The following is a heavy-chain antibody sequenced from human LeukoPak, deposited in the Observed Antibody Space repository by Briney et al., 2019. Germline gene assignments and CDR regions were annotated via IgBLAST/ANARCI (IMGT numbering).Heavy chain of an antibody. D-gene: IGHD4-17*01. V-gene: IGHV3-7*01. CDR2: IKQDGTE. CDR3: VRGPDYGDRLDYSDN. J-gene: IGHJ4*02. CDR1: GFTFRMHW. Sequence: GGSLRLSCAASGFTFRMHWMSWVRQAPGKGPEWVAHIKQDGTEYYVDSVKGRFIISRDNAKNSLYLQMNSLRAEDTAVYTCVRGPDYGDRLDYSDNWGQGTLVTVSS.